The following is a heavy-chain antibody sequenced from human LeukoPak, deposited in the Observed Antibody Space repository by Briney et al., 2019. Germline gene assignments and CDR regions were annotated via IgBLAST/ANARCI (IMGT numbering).Heavy chain of an antibody. CDR3: ARATVTTFNWFDP. V-gene: IGHV1-18*01. J-gene: IGHJ5*02. Sequence: ASVKVSCKASGYTFTSYGISWVRQAPGQGLEWMGWISAYNGNTNYAQKLQGRVTITADESTSTAYMELSSLRSEDTAVYYCARATVTTFNWFDPWGQGTLVTVSS. CDR2: ISAYNGNT. D-gene: IGHD4-17*01. CDR1: GYTFTSYG.